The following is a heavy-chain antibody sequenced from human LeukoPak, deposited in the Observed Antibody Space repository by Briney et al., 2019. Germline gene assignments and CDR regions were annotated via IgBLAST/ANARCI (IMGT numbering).Heavy chain of an antibody. CDR3: ARDGGYCSGGTCYSTY. V-gene: IGHV3-7*03. CDR2: IKQDGSEK. D-gene: IGHD2-15*01. CDR1: IFTFNNYW. J-gene: IGHJ4*02. Sequence: PGGSLRLSCVASIFTFNNYWMTWVRQAPGKGLECVASIKQDGSEKYYMDSVKGRFIISRDNAKNSLYLQMNSLRVEDTAVYYCARDGGYCSGGTCYSTYWGQGTLVTVSS.